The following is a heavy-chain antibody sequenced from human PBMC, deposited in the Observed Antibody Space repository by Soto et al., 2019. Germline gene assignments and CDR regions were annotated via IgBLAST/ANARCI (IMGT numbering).Heavy chain of an antibody. Sequence: EVQVVESGGGLVKPGGSLRLSCNFSFSMYSMDWVRQAPGKGLEWVASISSGSAFIKYADSVKGRFTISRDNAKNSVSLQMDSLRVEDTAMYYCTRDQGGSYDSWFDPWGRGTLVNVSS. J-gene: IGHJ5*02. D-gene: IGHD1-26*01. CDR2: ISSGSAFI. CDR1: FSFSMYS. V-gene: IGHV3-21*01. CDR3: TRDQGGSYDSWFDP.